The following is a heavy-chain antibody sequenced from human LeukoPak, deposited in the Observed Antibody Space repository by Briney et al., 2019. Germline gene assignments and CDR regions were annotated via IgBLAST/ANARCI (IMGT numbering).Heavy chain of an antibody. J-gene: IGHJ4*02. CDR3: ARDRFYPSGTYQDF. V-gene: IGHV3-64*01. D-gene: IGHD3-10*01. CDR1: GFIFSNYA. Sequence: PGGSLRLSCAASGFIFSNYAMHWVRQAPGKGLEYVSVISKNGDSTYHANSVKGRFTISRDNSKNTLYLQMGSLRAEDMAVYYCARDRFYPSGTYQDFWGQGTLVTVSS. CDR2: ISKNGDST.